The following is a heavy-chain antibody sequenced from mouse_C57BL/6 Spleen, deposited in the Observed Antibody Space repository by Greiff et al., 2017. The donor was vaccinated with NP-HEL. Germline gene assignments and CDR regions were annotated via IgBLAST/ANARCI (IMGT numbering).Heavy chain of an antibody. CDR2: IDPSDSET. J-gene: IGHJ2*01. CDR1: GYTFTSYW. Sequence: QVQLKQPGAELVRPGSSVKLSCKASGYTFTSYWMHWVKQRPIQGLEWIGNIDPSDSETHYNQKFKDKATLTVDKSSSTAYMQLSSLTSEDSAVYYCASPHYYGSSYFDYWGQGTTLTVSS. CDR3: ASPHYYGSSYFDY. V-gene: IGHV1-52*01. D-gene: IGHD1-1*01.